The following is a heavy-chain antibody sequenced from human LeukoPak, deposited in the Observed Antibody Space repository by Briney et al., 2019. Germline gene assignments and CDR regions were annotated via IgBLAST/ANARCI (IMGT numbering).Heavy chain of an antibody. CDR2: IYYSGST. J-gene: IGHJ4*02. D-gene: IGHD1-26*01. Sequence: SETLSLTCTVSGGSISSSSYYWGWIRQPPGKGLEWIGSIYYSGSTYYNPSLKSRVTISVDTSKNQFSLKLSSVTAADTAVYYCARLVGATLDHWGQGTLVTVSS. CDR1: GGSISSSSYY. CDR3: ARLVGATLDH. V-gene: IGHV4-39*01.